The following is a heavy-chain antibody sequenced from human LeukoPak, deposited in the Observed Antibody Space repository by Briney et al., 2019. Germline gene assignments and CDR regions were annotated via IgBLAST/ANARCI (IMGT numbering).Heavy chain of an antibody. V-gene: IGHV3-23*01. D-gene: IGHD1-26*01. CDR2: ISRTGDST. Sequence: GGSLRLSCAASGFVFSTYAMIWVRQTPGKGLEWVSHISRTGDSTIYGDAVKGRFTISRDNSKNTLYLQMNSLRAEDTAVYYCARDVVGATYFDWGQGTLVTVSS. CDR3: ARDVVGATYFD. J-gene: IGHJ4*02. CDR1: GFVFSTYA.